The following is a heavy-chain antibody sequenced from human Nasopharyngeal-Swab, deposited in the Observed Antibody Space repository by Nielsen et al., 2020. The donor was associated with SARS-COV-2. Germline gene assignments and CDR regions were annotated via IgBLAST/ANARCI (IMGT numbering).Heavy chain of an antibody. CDR1: GFTFRSYA. CDR2: ISGSGGST. V-gene: IGHV3-23*01. D-gene: IGHD3-22*01. J-gene: IGHJ4*02. Sequence: GEALKISCAASGFTFRSYAMSWVRQAPGKGLEWVSAISGSGGSTYYADSVKGRFTISRDNSKNTLYLQMNSLRAEDTAVYYCAKDRALYYYDSSGYYYSSYWGQGTLVTVSS. CDR3: AKDRALYYYDSSGYYYSSY.